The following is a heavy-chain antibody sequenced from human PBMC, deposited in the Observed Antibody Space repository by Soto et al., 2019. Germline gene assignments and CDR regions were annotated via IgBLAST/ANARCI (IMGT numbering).Heavy chain of an antibody. D-gene: IGHD5-18*01. CDR3: ASHPTAMAIPN. CDR1: GGSIGSYY. V-gene: IGHV4-59*08. CDR2: IYYSGST. Sequence: SETLSLTCTVSGGSIGSYYWSWIRQPPGKGLEWIGYIYYSGSTNYNPSLKSRVTISVDTSKNQFSLKLSSVTAADTAVYYCASHPTAMAIPNWGQGTLVTVLL. J-gene: IGHJ4*02.